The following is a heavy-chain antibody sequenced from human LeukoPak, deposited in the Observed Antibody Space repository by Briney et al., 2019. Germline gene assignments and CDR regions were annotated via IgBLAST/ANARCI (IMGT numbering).Heavy chain of an antibody. V-gene: IGHV4-4*08. J-gene: IGHJ4*02. CDR1: GGSVSNYY. D-gene: IGHD3-10*01. CDR3: AREMDSGSLYMDY. CDR2: VYYTGST. Sequence: SETLSLTCSVSGGSVSNYYWSWIRQPPGKGLEWIGYVYYTGSTNYNPSLKSRVTMFEDKSKNQFSLRLYSVTVADTAVYYCAREMDSGSLYMDYWGQGTLVTVSS.